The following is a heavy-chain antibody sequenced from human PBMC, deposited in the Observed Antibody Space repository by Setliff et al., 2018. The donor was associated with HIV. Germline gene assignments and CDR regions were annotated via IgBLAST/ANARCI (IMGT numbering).Heavy chain of an antibody. CDR2: IHPSGGST. CDR1: GNTFTSYY. V-gene: IGHV1-46*01. J-gene: IGHJ5*02. Sequence: ASVKVSCKTSGNTFTSYYMHWVRQAPGQGLAWMGIIHPSGGSTSYAQKFQGRVTMTRNTSISTAYMELSSLRSEDTAVYYCAREGNFWRVFDPWGQGTLVTVSS. CDR3: AREGNFWRVFDP. D-gene: IGHD3-3*01.